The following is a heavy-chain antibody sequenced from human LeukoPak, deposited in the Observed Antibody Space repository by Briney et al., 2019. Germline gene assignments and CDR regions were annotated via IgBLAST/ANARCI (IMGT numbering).Heavy chain of an antibody. CDR1: AGSISTYF. D-gene: IGHD3-10*01. CDR2: IYYSGST. Sequence: SETLSLTCTVSAGSISTYFWSWIRQPPGKGLEWIGYIYYSGSTNYNPSLKSRVTISVDTSKTQFSLKLSTVTAADTAVYSCARGVRGSGYYFDYWGQGTLVTVSS. CDR3: ARGVRGSGYYFDY. J-gene: IGHJ4*02. V-gene: IGHV4-59*01.